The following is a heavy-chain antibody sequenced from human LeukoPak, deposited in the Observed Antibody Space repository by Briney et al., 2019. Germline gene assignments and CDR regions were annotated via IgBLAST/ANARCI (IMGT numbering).Heavy chain of an antibody. V-gene: IGHV4-4*02. CDR3: ARGRQWRVGDAFDI. D-gene: IGHD6-19*01. CDR2: FYHSGRT. Sequence: SGTLSLTCTVVGGSISSSNWWIWVRQPPGKGLEWIGEFYHSGRTNYHASLKSRVTISVDKPKNQLSLKVTSVTAADTAVYYYARGRQWRVGDAFDIWGQGTTVIVSS. J-gene: IGHJ3*02. CDR1: GGSISSSNW.